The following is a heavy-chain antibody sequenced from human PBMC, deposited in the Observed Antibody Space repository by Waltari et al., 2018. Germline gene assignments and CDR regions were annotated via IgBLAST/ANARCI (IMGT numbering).Heavy chain of an antibody. CDR3: ARDILNFIAVAGSYFDY. V-gene: IGHV1-3*01. J-gene: IGHJ4*02. CDR1: GYTFTSYA. D-gene: IGHD6-19*01. CDR2: INAGNGNT. Sequence: QVQLVQSGAEVKKPGASVKVSCKASGYTFTSYAMHWVRQAPGQRLEWMGWINAGNGNTKYSQKFQGRVTITRDTSASTAYMELSSLRSEDTAVYYCARDILNFIAVAGSYFDYWGQGTLVTVSS.